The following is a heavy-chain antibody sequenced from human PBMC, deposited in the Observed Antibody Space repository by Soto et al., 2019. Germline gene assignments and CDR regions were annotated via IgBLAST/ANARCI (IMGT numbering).Heavy chain of an antibody. CDR1: GFTFSSYS. CDR2: ISSSSSYI. D-gene: IGHD2-15*01. V-gene: IGHV3-21*01. CDR3: ARGSSREGWSVDY. Sequence: TGGSLRLSCAASGFTFSSYSMNWVRQAPGKGLEWVSSISSSSSYIYYADSVKGRFTISRDNAKNSLYLQMNSLRAEDTAVYYCARGSSREGWSVDYWGQGTLVTVSS. J-gene: IGHJ4*02.